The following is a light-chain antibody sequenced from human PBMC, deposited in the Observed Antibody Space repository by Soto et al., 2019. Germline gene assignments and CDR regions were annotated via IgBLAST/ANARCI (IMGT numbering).Light chain of an antibody. J-gene: IGLJ2*01. CDR3: SSHTSSSTRLL. V-gene: IGLV2-14*01. CDR1: RSDVGAYNF. CDR2: EVS. Sequence: QSVLTQPASVSGSPGQSIAISCTGTRSDVGAYNFVSWYQQHPGKAPKLLIYEVSYRPSGVSNRFSGSKSGNTASLTISGLQAEDEADYHCSSHTSSSTRLLFGGGTKLTVL.